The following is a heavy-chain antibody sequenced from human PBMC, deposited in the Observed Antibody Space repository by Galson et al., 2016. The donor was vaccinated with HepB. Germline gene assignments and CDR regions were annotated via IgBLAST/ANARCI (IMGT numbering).Heavy chain of an antibody. CDR3: VKDRTMSETSGYYNFDF. CDR1: GFTFSTYA. CDR2: ISGSGSNT. D-gene: IGHD3-22*01. V-gene: IGHV3-23*01. Sequence: SLRLSCAASGFTFSTYAMSWVRQAPGKGLEWVSAISGSGSNTWYAASVRGRFTISRDNSQNTLYLEMNTLGTEDSALYYCVKDRTMSETSGYYNFDFRGQGTLVTVSS. J-gene: IGHJ4*02.